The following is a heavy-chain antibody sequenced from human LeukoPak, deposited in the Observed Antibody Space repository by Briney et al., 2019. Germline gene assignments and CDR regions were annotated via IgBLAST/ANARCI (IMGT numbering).Heavy chain of an antibody. D-gene: IGHD6-13*01. CDR3: ARHSSSWYDGAGAFDI. J-gene: IGHJ3*02. CDR1: GYSFTSYW. V-gene: IGHV5-51*01. CDR2: IYPGDSDT. Sequence: GESLKISCRTSGYSFTSYWIGWVRQMPGKGLEWMGIIYPGDSDTRYSPSFQGQVTISADKSISTAYLQWSSLKASDTAMYYCARHSSSWYDGAGAFDIWGQGTRVTVSS.